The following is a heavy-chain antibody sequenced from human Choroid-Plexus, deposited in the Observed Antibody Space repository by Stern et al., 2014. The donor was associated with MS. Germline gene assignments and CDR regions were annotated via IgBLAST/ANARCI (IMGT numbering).Heavy chain of an antibody. V-gene: IGHV3-15*01. CDR1: GFTFNNAW. CDR2: IKFNAAET. D-gene: IGHD3-10*01. CDR3: GADVSYQGSGEIDF. J-gene: IGHJ4*02. Sequence: EVQLVESGGGLEKPGGSLRLSCAVSGFTFNNAWMSWVRQAPGKGLEWISRIKFNAAETDYAEPVKGRFIISRDESKTTLVLQMNGLIAGDTAGYFCGADVSYQGSGEIDFWGQGTLVTVSS.